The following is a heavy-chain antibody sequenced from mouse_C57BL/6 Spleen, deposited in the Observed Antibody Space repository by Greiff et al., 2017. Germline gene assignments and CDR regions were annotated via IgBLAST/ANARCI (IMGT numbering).Heavy chain of an antibody. J-gene: IGHJ3*01. CDR1: GYTFTSYG. V-gene: IGHV1-81*01. CDR3: AGKGLGLEWDY. D-gene: IGHD4-1*01. Sequence: VQLQQPGAELARPGASVKLSCKASGYTFTSYGIRWVKQRPGQGLEWIGVIYPSSGNTYYNEKFKGKATLTADKSSSTAYMELRSLTSEDSAVFECAGKGLGLEWDYWGQGTLVTVSA. CDR2: IYPSSGNT.